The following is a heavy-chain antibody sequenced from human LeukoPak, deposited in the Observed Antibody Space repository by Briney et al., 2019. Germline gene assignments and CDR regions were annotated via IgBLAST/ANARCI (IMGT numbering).Heavy chain of an antibody. Sequence: PGGSLRLSCAASGFTFDDYAMHWVRQAPGKGLEWVSGISWNSGSIGYADSVKGRFTISRDNAKNSLYLQMNSLRAEDTALYYCAKDRGPLFPDGSGNDYWGQGTLVTVSS. CDR2: ISWNSGSI. CDR1: GFTFDDYA. V-gene: IGHV3-9*01. D-gene: IGHD3-10*01. J-gene: IGHJ4*02. CDR3: AKDRGPLFPDGSGNDY.